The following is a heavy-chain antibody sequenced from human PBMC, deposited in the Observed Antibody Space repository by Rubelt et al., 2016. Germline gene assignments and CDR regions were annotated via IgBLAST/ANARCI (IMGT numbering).Heavy chain of an antibody. Sequence: EVQLLESGGGLVQPGGSLRLSCTVSEFTSSNYAMNWVRQAPGKGLEWVSYISNSGSTIYYADSVKGRFTISRDNAKNTLYLQMNSRRAEDTAVYYCAILRWADVWGQGTTVTVSS. D-gene: IGHD4-23*01. V-gene: IGHV3-48*03. J-gene: IGHJ6*02. CDR1: EFTSSNYA. CDR2: ISNSGSTI. CDR3: AILRWADV.